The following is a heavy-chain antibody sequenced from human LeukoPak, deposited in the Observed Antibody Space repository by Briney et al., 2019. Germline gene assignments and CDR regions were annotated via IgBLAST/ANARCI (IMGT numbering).Heavy chain of an antibody. J-gene: IGHJ4*02. CDR2: ISYDGSEK. V-gene: IGHV3-30*03. D-gene: IGHD3-10*01. CDR1: GFTFSSYG. CDR3: ARDLAGHYYGSGSSFDY. Sequence: GGSLRLSCAASGFTFSSYGMHWVRQAPGKGLEWVAVISYDGSEKYYVDSVKGQFTISRDNAKNSLFLQMDSLRAEDTAVYYCARDLAGHYYGSGSSFDYWGQGTLVTVS.